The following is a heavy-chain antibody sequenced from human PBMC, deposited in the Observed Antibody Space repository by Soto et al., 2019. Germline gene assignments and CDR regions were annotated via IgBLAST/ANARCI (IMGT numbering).Heavy chain of an antibody. CDR3: ARVFTMNYYGSGSYYPNPFH. D-gene: IGHD3-10*01. CDR2: ISYDGIDK. CDR1: GFTFSTYA. V-gene: IGHV3-30-3*01. J-gene: IGHJ4*02. Sequence: GGSLRLSCAASGFTFSTYAMHWVRQAPGKGLEWVAFISYDGIDKYYSDSVKGRFTVSRDNSKNTLYLQMNSLRAEDTAVYYCARVFTMNYYGSGSYYPNPFHWGQGALVTVSS.